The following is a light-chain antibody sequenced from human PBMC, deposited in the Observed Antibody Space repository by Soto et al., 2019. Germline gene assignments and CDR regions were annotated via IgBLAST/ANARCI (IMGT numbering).Light chain of an antibody. V-gene: IGKV1-5*01. CDR2: DAS. CDR3: QQSDSIPIT. J-gene: IGKJ5*01. Sequence: DIHRTQAPATLSASVVDRVRITFRASQSISSWLACYQQKPGKAPKLLIYDASSLQSGVPSRFSGSGSGTDFTLAISSLQPEDFATYYCQQSDSIPITFGQGTRLEI. CDR1: QSISSW.